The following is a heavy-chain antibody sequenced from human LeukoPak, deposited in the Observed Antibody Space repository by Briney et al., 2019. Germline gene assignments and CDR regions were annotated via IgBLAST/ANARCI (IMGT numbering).Heavy chain of an antibody. Sequence: SETLSLTCTVSGGSISSSSYYWGWIRQPPGKGREWIGSIYYSGSTYYNPSLKSRVTISVDTSKNQFSLKLSSVTAADTAVYYCARETKTGYTGYDWNYWGQGSLVSVSS. D-gene: IGHD5-12*01. CDR3: ARETKTGYTGYDWNY. J-gene: IGHJ4*02. V-gene: IGHV4-39*07. CDR2: IYYSGST. CDR1: GGSISSSSYY.